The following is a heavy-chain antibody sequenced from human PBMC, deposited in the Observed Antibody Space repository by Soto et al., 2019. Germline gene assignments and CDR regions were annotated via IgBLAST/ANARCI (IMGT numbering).Heavy chain of an antibody. CDR1: GFTFSSYA. V-gene: IGHV3-23*01. D-gene: IGHD2-15*01. CDR2: ISGSGGST. CDR3: AKFGLDYCSGGSCYPHDAFDI. J-gene: IGHJ3*02. Sequence: GGSLRLSCAASGFTFSSYAMSWVRQAPGKGLEWVSAISGSGGSTYYADSVKGRFTISRDNSKNTLYLQMNSLRAEDTAVYYCAKFGLDYCSGGSCYPHDAFDIWGQGTMVTVSS.